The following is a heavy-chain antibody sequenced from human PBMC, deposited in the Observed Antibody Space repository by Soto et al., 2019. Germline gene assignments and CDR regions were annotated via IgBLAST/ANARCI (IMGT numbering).Heavy chain of an antibody. D-gene: IGHD2-15*01. V-gene: IGHV3-23*01. CDR2: ISATGGSA. J-gene: IGHJ4*02. CDR1: GFTFSSYA. Sequence: VQLLESGGGLVQPGGSLRLSCAASGFTFSSYAMSWVRQAPGKGLEWVSAISATGGSAFYADSVKGRFTISRDNSKNTVFLQIDSLVTEDTAVYYCAKGTTAVYCFDFWGQGTLVTVSS. CDR3: AKGTTAVYCFDF.